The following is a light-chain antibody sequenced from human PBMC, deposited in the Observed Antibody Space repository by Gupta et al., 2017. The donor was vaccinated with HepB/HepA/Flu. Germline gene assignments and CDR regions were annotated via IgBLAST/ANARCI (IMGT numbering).Light chain of an antibody. J-gene: IGKJ2*04. V-gene: IGKV3-11*01. CDR2: DAS. CDR1: QSVSSY. CDR3: QQRSNWHPMCI. Sequence: IVLTQSPSTLSLSQGERATLSCRASQSVSSYLAWYQQKPGQAPRLLISDASNRSKGITDMCSGSGVGKYGTITIIIIDQEDSEVYSCQQRSNWHPMCIFGQGTKMEIK.